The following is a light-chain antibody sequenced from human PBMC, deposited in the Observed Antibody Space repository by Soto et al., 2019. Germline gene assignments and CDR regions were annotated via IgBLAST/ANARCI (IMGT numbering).Light chain of an antibody. CDR1: QIITRN. V-gene: IGKV3-15*01. CDR3: QKYNTCPPALT. J-gene: IGKJ4*02. Sequence: EIVMTQSTATLSLSPGERATLSCRASQIITRNLAWYQQKPGQAPRLLIYGASTRATGIPARFSGSGSGTEFTLTISSLQSEDFAVYYCQKYNTCPPALTFVGGTKVEIK. CDR2: GAS.